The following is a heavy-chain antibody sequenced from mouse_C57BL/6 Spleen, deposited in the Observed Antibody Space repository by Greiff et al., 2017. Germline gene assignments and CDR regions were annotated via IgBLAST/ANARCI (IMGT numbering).Heavy chain of an antibody. V-gene: IGHV1-39*01. Sequence: VQLQQSGPELVKPGASVKISCKASGYSFTDYNMNWVKQSNGQSLEWIGVINPNYGTTSYNQKFKGKATLTVDPSSSTAYMQLNSLTSEDSAVYYWSTHEGYYAYYFDYWGQGTTLTVSS. D-gene: IGHD2-3*01. J-gene: IGHJ2*01. CDR1: GYSFTDYN. CDR3: STHEGYYAYYFDY. CDR2: INPNYGTT.